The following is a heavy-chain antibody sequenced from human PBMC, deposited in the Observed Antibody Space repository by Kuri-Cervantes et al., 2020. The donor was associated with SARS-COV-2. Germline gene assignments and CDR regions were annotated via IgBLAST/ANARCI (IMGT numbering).Heavy chain of an antibody. CDR1: GYTFTSYD. CDR2: MNPNSGNT. CDR3: ARNHSLYGGNSSPWDY. J-gene: IGHJ4*02. D-gene: IGHD4-23*01. Sequence: ASVKVSCKASGYTFTSYDINRVRQATGQGLEWRGWMNPNSGNTGYAQKFQGRVNMTTDTSTSTAYRELRSLRSDDTAVYYCARNHSLYGGNSSPWDYWGQGTLVTVSS. V-gene: IGHV1-8*02.